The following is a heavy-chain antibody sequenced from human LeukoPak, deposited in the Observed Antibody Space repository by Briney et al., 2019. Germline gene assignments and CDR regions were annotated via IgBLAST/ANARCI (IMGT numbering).Heavy chain of an antibody. J-gene: IGHJ3*02. CDR2: IYTSGST. CDR1: GGSISSGSYY. CDR3: ARVEGDCYDSSGYYEGAFDI. V-gene: IGHV4-61*02. D-gene: IGHD3-22*01. Sequence: SETLSLTCTVSGGSISSGSYYWSWIRQPAGKGLEWIGRIYTSGSTNYNPSLKSRVTISVDTSKNQFSLKLSSVTAADTAVYYCARVEGDCYDSSGYYEGAFDIWGQGTMVTVSS.